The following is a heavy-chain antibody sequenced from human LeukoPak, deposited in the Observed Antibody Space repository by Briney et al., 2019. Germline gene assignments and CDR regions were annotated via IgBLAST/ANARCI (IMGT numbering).Heavy chain of an antibody. V-gene: IGHV3-21*01. J-gene: IGHJ4*02. CDR2: ISSSSSYI. D-gene: IGHD5-18*01. Sequence: PGGSQRLSCAASGFTFSSYSMNWVRQAPGKGLEWVSSISSSSSYIYYADSVKGRFTISRDNAKNSLYLQMNSLRAEDTAVYYCARDFAIQLWTRPYDYWGQGTLVTVSS. CDR3: ARDFAIQLWTRPYDY. CDR1: GFTFSSYS.